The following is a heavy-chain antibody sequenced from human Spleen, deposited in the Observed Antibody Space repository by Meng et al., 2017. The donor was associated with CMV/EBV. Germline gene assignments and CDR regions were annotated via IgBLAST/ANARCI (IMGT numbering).Heavy chain of an antibody. V-gene: IGHV1-8*03. J-gene: IGHJ5*02. CDR3: ARGRDIAARPTWDWFDP. Sequence: ASVKVSCKASGYSFTGYAIHWVRQAPGQGLEWMGWISVYTGNTNYAQTLQGRVTITRNTSISTAYMELSSLRSEDTAVYYCARGRDIAARPTWDWFDPWGQGTLVTVSS. CDR1: GYSFTGYA. D-gene: IGHD6-6*01. CDR2: ISVYTGNT.